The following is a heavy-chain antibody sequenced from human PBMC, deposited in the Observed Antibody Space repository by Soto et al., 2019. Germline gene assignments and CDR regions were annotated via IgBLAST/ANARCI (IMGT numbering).Heavy chain of an antibody. J-gene: IGHJ4*02. Sequence: ASVKVSCKASGYTFTSYGISWVRQAPGQGLEWMGWISAYNGNTNYAQKLQGRVTMTTDTSTSTAYMELRSLRSDDTAVYYRARDRPYRTNDSSGYDYYFDYWGQGTLVTVSS. CDR1: GYTFTSYG. D-gene: IGHD3-22*01. CDR2: ISAYNGNT. V-gene: IGHV1-18*01. CDR3: ARDRPYRTNDSSGYDYYFDY.